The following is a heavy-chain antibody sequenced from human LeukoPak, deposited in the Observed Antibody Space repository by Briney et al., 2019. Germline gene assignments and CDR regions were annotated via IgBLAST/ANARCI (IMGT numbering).Heavy chain of an antibody. Sequence: GGSLRPSCAASGFTVSSNYMSWVRQAPGKGLEWVSVIYSGGSTYYADSVKGRFTISRDNSKNTLYLQMNSLRAEDTAVYYCARDVKDSSGYYYRWTGDWGQGTLVTVSS. J-gene: IGHJ4*02. D-gene: IGHD3-22*01. CDR3: ARDVKDSSGYYYRWTGD. CDR2: IYSGGST. CDR1: GFTVSSNY. V-gene: IGHV3-66*02.